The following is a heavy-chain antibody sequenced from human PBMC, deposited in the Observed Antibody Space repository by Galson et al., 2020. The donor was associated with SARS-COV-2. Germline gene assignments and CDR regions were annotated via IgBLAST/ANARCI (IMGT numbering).Heavy chain of an antibody. CDR1: GFMFSGYG. CDR2: IWSDGSNK. Sequence: SLRLSCAASGFMFSGYGMHWVRQAPGKGLEWVAVIWSDGSNKYYADSVKGRFTISRDNSKKTLYLDMNSLRAEDTAVYYCARDPSSSTFLNYFYYMDVWGKGTTVTVSS. J-gene: IGHJ6*03. V-gene: IGHV3-33*01. CDR3: ARDPSSSTFLNYFYYMDV. D-gene: IGHD6-13*01.